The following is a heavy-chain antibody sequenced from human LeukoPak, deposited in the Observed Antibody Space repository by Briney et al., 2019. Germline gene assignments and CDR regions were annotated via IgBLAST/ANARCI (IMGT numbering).Heavy chain of an antibody. CDR3: ARQKLLDV. D-gene: IGHD3-10*01. CDR1: GGSFSGYY. CDR2: IYSSGST. Sequence: PSETLSLTCAVYGGSFSGYYWSWIRQPPGKGLEWIGYIYSSGSTNYNPSLESRVTISLDTSKNQFSLKLSSVTAADTAVYYCARQKLLDVWGQGTTVTVSS. V-gene: IGHV4-59*08. J-gene: IGHJ6*02.